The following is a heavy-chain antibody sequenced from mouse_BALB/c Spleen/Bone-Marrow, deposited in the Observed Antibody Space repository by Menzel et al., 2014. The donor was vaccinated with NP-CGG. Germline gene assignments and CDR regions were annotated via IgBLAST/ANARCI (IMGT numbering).Heavy chain of an antibody. CDR2: INPSSGYT. CDR3: AIYDYDVRYFDV. CDR1: GYTSTSYT. J-gene: IGHJ1*01. D-gene: IGHD2-4*01. Sequence: QVQLQQSGAELARPGASVKMSCKASGYTSTSYTMHWVKQRPGQGLEWIGYINPSSGYTNYNQKFKDKATLTADKSSSTAYMQLSSLTSEDSAVYYCAIYDYDVRYFDVWGAGTTVTVSS. V-gene: IGHV1-4*01.